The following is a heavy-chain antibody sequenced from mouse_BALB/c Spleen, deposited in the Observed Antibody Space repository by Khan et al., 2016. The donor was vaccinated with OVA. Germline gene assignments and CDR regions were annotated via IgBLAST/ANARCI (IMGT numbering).Heavy chain of an antibody. CDR1: GYTFPSNT. CDR2: INPRTGYT. V-gene: IGHV1-4*01. CDR3: ARRTTGDTLDD. J-gene: IGHJ4*01. Sequence: QVQLKQSGAELARPGASVMMSCKTSGYTFPSNTMHWVKQRPGQGLEWIGYINPRTGYTNYIQHFKDKATLTADKSSNTADMQLSSLTSEDSALDYCARRTTGDTLDDWGQGTSVTVSS. D-gene: IGHD2-14*01.